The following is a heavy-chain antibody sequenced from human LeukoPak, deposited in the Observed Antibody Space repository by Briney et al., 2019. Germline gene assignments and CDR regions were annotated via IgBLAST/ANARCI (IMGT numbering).Heavy chain of an antibody. J-gene: IGHJ1*01. CDR3: VRVSCSGSTCLSPD. D-gene: IGHD2-15*01. Sequence: SQTLSLTSTLSVGSISTYDWSWIRHPPRKGLEWIGHIYYSGSTKYNPSLKSRVTMSVDASKNQFSLKLTSVTAADTAVYYCVRVSCSGSTCLSPDWGQGTLVTVSS. CDR2: IYYSGST. CDR1: VGSISTYD. V-gene: IGHV4-59*01.